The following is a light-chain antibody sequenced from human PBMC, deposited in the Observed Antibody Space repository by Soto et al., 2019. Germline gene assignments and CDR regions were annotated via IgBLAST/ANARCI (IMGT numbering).Light chain of an antibody. CDR1: QTVRNNY. CDR2: GAS. Sequence: EIVLTQSPGTLSLSPEESATLSCRASQTVRNNYLAWYQQKPGQAPRLLIYGASSRATGIPDRFSGSGSGTDFTLTISKLEPEDFAVYYCQQYGSSPWTFGQGTKVDIK. V-gene: IGKV3-20*01. J-gene: IGKJ1*01. CDR3: QQYGSSPWT.